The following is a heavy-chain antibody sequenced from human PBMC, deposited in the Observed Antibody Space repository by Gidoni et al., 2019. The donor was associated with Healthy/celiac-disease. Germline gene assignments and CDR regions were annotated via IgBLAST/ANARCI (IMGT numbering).Heavy chain of an antibody. CDR2: ISSSSSYI. CDR3: ARDYRGYCSSTSCYPGFDAFDI. D-gene: IGHD2-2*01. Sequence: EVQLVESGGGLVKPGGSLRLSCAASGFTFRSYSMNWVRQAPGKGLEWVSSISSSSSYIYYADSVKGRFTISRDNAKNSLYLQMNSLRAEDTAVYYCARDYRGYCSSTSCYPGFDAFDIWGQGTMVTVSS. CDR1: GFTFRSYS. J-gene: IGHJ3*02. V-gene: IGHV3-21*01.